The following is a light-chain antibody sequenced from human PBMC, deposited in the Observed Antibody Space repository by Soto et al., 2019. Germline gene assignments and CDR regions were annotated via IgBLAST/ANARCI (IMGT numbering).Light chain of an antibody. CDR2: EVT. Sequence: QSALTQPASVSGSPGQSITISCSGTRSDIGSYNYVAWYQQFPGKTPKILIYEVTDRPSGVSNRFSGSKSGNTASLTISGLQAEDEAEYYCSSYTNINTRACVFGTGTKVTVL. CDR3: SSYTNINTRACV. CDR1: RSDIGSYNY. V-gene: IGLV2-14*01. J-gene: IGLJ1*01.